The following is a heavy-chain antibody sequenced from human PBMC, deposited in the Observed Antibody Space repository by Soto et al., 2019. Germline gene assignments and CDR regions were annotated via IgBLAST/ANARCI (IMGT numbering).Heavy chain of an antibody. CDR3: ARVRDTAMPPDAFDI. CDR1: GGTFSSYA. Sequence: ASVKVSCKASGGTFSSYATSWVRQAPGQGLEWMGGIIPIFGTANYAQKFQGRVTITADESTSTAYMELSSLRSEDTAMYYCARVRDTAMPPDAFDIWGQGTMVTVSS. D-gene: IGHD5-18*01. CDR2: IIPIFGTA. V-gene: IGHV1-69*13. J-gene: IGHJ3*02.